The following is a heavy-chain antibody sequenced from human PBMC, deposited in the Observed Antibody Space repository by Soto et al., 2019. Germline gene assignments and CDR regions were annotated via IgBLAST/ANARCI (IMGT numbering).Heavy chain of an antibody. CDR3: ARGCSGGSCYPTSHYYYYGMDV. D-gene: IGHD2-15*01. CDR1: GGTFSSYA. V-gene: IGHV1-69*12. Sequence: QVQLVQSGAEVKKPGSSVKVSCKASGGTFSSYAISWVRQAPGQGLEWMGGIIPIFGTANYAQKLQGRVTITADESTSTAYMELSSLRSEDTAVYYCARGCSGGSCYPTSHYYYYGMDVWGQGTTVTVSS. J-gene: IGHJ6*02. CDR2: IIPIFGTA.